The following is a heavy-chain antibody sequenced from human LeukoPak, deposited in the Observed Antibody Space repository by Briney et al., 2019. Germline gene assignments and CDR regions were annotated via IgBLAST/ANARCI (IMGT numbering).Heavy chain of an antibody. CDR2: VSYSGST. J-gene: IGHJ5*02. D-gene: IGHD7-27*01. V-gene: IGHV4-59*01. CDR1: GVSITNYY. CDR3: ARAPSDWGATNWFDP. Sequence: ASETLSLTCTVSGVSITNYYWSWIRQPPGKGLEWIGHVSYSGSTNYNPSLKSRITMSVDTSKNQFSLNLTSVTAADTAVYYCARAPSDWGATNWFDPWGHGTLVTVSS.